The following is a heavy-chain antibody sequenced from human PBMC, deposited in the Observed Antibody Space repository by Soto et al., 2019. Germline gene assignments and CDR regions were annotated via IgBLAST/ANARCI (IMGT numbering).Heavy chain of an antibody. CDR1: GGTFSSYT. J-gene: IGHJ4*02. Sequence: QVQLVQSGAEVKKPGSSVMVSCKASGGTFSSYTVSWVRQAPGQGLEWMGRIIPILGIANYAQKFQGRVTITADKSTSTAYMELSSLRSEDTAVYYCARANYGDYRSYFDYWGQGTLVTVSS. CDR2: IIPILGIA. V-gene: IGHV1-69*02. D-gene: IGHD4-17*01. CDR3: ARANYGDYRSYFDY.